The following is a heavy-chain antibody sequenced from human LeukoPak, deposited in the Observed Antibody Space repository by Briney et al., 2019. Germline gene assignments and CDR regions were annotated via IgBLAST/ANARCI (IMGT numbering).Heavy chain of an antibody. CDR3: AGRGQRYFRD. V-gene: IGHV4-4*08. J-gene: IGHJ1*01. CDR2: IYRLGNT. Sequence: SETLSLTCTVSGGSISSYYWSWIRQPPGKGLEWIGYIYRLGNTDYNPSLKSRVTTSVDTSKNQLSLNLSSVTAADTAVYYCAGRGQRYFRDWGQGTLVTVSS. CDR1: GGSISSYY.